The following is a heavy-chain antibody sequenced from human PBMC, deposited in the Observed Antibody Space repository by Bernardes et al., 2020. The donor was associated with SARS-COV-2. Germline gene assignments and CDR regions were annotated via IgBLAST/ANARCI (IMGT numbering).Heavy chain of an antibody. J-gene: IGHJ4*01. D-gene: IGHD3-3*01. CDR2: IDSSGTT. CDR3: AKGLVFFDY. Sequence: GGSLRLSCAVSGFTVSSNNMGWVRQAPGKGLEWVSVIDSSGTTYYSDSVKGRFTISRDKSKNTLYLQMNSLRAEDTAVYYCAKGLVFFDYWGHGTLVTVSA. CDR1: GFTVSSNN. V-gene: IGHV3-53*01.